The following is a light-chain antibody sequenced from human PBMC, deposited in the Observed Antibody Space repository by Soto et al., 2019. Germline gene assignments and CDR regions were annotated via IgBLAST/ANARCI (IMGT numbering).Light chain of an antibody. CDR2: DVS. CDR1: SGDFGGYNY. Sequence: QSVLTQPRSVSGSPGQSVTISCTGTSGDFGGYNYVSWYQEHPGKVPKLMIYDVSKRPSGVPDRFSGSKSGNTASPTISGLQAEDEADYYCCSYAGSYTHYVFGTGTKVTVL. J-gene: IGLJ1*01. V-gene: IGLV2-11*01. CDR3: CSYAGSYTHYV.